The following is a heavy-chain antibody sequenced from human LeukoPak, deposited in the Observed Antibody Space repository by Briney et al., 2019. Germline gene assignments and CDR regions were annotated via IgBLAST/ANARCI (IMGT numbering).Heavy chain of an antibody. CDR1: GFTASSSY. CDR3: ARDSITIFYYYGMDV. D-gene: IGHD3-3*01. J-gene: IGHJ6*02. V-gene: IGHV3-66*01. CDR2: IYSGGST. Sequence: PGGSLRLSCAASGFTASSSYMSWVRQAPGKGLEWVSVIYSGGSTYYADSVKGRFTISRDNSKNTLYLQMNGLRAEDTAVYYCARDSITIFYYYGMDVWGQGTTVTVSS.